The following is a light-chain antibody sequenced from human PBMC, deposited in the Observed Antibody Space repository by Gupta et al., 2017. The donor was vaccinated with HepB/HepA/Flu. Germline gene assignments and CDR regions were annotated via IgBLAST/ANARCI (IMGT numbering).Light chain of an antibody. CDR1: SNNVGNQG. CDR2: KNN. V-gene: IGLV10-54*04. J-gene: IGLJ2*01. Sequence: QAGLTQPPSVSKGLRQTATLTCTGNSNNVGNQGAAWLQQHQGHPPNLLSYKNNNRPSGISERFSASRSGNTASLTITGPQPEDEADYYCSAWDSSLSAQVFGGGTKLTVL. CDR3: SAWDSSLSAQV.